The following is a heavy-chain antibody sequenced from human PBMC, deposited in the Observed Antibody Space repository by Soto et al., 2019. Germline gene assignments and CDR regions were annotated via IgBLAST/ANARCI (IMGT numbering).Heavy chain of an antibody. V-gene: IGHV1-18*01. CDR2: INAYNGNT. Sequence: QVQLVQSGAEVKKPGASVKVSCKASGYTFTSYAISWVRQAPGQGLEWMGWINAYNGNTNSAQKLQGRVTMTTDTSTNTANMELRGLRSDDTAVYSCARATAMAPPDAWGQGTLVTVSS. CDR3: ARATAMAPPDA. J-gene: IGHJ4*02. D-gene: IGHD5-18*01. CDR1: GYTFTSYA.